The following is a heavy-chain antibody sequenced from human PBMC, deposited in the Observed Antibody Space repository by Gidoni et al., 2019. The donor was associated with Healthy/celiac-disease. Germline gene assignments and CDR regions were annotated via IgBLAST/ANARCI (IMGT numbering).Heavy chain of an antibody. Sequence: GGGLVQPGGSLRLSCAASGFTFSSYSMNWVRQAPGKGLEWVSYISSSSSTIYYADSVKGRFTISRDNAKNSLYLQMNSLRDEDTAVYYCAREGFGRITMVRGVIITGDYYYGMDVWGQGTTVTVSS. V-gene: IGHV3-48*02. CDR2: ISSSSSTI. CDR1: GFTFSSYS. CDR3: AREGFGRITMVRGVIITGDYYYGMDV. D-gene: IGHD3-10*01. J-gene: IGHJ6*02.